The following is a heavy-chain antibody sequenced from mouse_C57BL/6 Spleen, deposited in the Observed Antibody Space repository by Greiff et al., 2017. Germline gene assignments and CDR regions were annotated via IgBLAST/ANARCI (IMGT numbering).Heavy chain of an antibody. CDR3: TREPGSYVGYVDV. CDR1: GFTFSSYA. Sequence: EVKLVESGEGLVKPGGSLKLSCAASGFTFSSYAMSWVRQTPEKRLEWVAYISSGGDYIYYADTVKGRFTISRDNARNTLYLQMSSLKSEDTAMYYCTREPGSYVGYVDVWGTGTTVTVSS. CDR2: ISSGGDYI. D-gene: IGHD1-1*02. V-gene: IGHV5-9-1*02. J-gene: IGHJ1*03.